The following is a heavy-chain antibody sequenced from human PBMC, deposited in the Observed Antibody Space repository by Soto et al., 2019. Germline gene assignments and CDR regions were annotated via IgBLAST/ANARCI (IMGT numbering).Heavy chain of an antibody. V-gene: IGHV1-8*01. CDR3: ARTAGDLDY. D-gene: IGHD4-17*01. Sequence: QVQLVQSGAEVKKPGASVKVSCKTSGYTFTNYDINWVRQATGQGLEWMGWTNPKSGYTGSAQKFQGRVTMTRDSSIRTAYMELHSLTSEDTAVYYCARTAGDLDYRGQGSLITDSS. CDR2: TNPKSGYT. CDR1: GYTFTNYD. J-gene: IGHJ4*02.